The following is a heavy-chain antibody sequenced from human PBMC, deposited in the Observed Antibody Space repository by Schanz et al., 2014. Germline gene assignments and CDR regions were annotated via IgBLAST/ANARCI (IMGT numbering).Heavy chain of an antibody. D-gene: IGHD3-3*01. Sequence: VQLVESGGGLVQPGKSLRLSCATSGFIFRSFGIHWVRQAPGKGLEWVAVIWSDGTNEYYADSVKGRFTMSRDNAKNSVFLQMNSLRAEDTAVYYCVRDSFFAFDYWGQETLVTVSS. J-gene: IGHJ4*02. CDR2: IWSDGTNE. CDR1: GFIFRSFG. V-gene: IGHV3-33*01. CDR3: VRDSFFAFDY.